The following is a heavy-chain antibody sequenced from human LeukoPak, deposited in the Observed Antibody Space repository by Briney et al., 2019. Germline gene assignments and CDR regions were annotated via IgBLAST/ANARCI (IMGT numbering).Heavy chain of an antibody. CDR1: GASVSSHY. Sequence: KPSETLSLTCAVSGASVSSHYWSWIRQPPGKGLEWIGYIYYSGSTNYNPSLKSRVTISVDTSKNQFSLKLSSVTAADTAVYYCARRNGITGTVVIDYWGQGTLVTVSS. CDR3: ARRNGITGTVVIDY. J-gene: IGHJ4*02. V-gene: IGHV4-59*02. D-gene: IGHD1-7*01. CDR2: IYYSGST.